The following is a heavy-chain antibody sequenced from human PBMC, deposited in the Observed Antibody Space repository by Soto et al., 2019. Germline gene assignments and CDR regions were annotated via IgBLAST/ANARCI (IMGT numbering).Heavy chain of an antibody. CDR1: GYTFTSYG. D-gene: IGHD3-3*01. CDR2: ISAYNGNT. J-gene: IGHJ5*01. Sequence: ASVKVSCKASGYTFTSYGISWVRQAPGQGLEWMGWISAYNGNTNYAQRLQGRVTMTTDTSTSTAYMELRSLRSDDTAVYYCARDTPPYYGYFTRCDWFDSWGQRTLVLVSS. V-gene: IGHV1-18*01. CDR3: ARDTPPYYGYFTRCDWFDS.